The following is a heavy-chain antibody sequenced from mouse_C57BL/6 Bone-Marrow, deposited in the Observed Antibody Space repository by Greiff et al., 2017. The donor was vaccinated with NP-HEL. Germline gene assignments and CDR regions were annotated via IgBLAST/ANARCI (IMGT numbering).Heavy chain of an antibody. J-gene: IGHJ4*01. D-gene: IGHD1-1*01. CDR3: ARDDYGSSSDAMDY. V-gene: IGHV5-16*01. CDR2: INYDGSST. CDR1: GFTFSDYY. Sequence: EVNVVESEGGLVQPGSSMKLSCTASGFTFSDYYMAWVRQVPEKGLEWVANINYDGSSTYYLDSLKSRFIISRDNAKNILYLQMSSLKSEDTATYYCARDDYGSSSDAMDYWGQGTSVTVSS.